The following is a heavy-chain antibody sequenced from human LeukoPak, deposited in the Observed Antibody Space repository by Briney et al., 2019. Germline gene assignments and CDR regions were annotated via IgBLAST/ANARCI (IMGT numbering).Heavy chain of an antibody. CDR1: GFTFSSYS. J-gene: IGHJ4*02. D-gene: IGHD6-13*01. CDR2: ISSSSSTI. Sequence: GGSLRLSCAASGFTFSSYSMNWVRQAPGKGLEWVSYISSSSSTIYCADSVKGRFTISRDNAKNTLYLQMNSLRAEDTAVYYCARYGSSWSFDYWGQGTLVTVSS. V-gene: IGHV3-48*01. CDR3: ARYGSSWSFDY.